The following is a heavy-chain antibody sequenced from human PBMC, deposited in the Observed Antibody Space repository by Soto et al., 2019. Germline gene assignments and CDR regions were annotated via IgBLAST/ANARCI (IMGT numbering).Heavy chain of an antibody. CDR1: GGTFSSYA. V-gene: IGHV1-69*01. D-gene: IGHD6-19*01. CDR3: ATADIAVAGPFDY. Sequence: QVQLVQSGAEVKKPGSSVKVSCKASGGTFSSYAISWVRQAPGQGLEWMGGIIPIFGTANYGQKFQGRVTIIADESTSTAYMELSSLRSEDTAVYYCATADIAVAGPFDYWGQGTLVTVSS. J-gene: IGHJ4*02. CDR2: IIPIFGTA.